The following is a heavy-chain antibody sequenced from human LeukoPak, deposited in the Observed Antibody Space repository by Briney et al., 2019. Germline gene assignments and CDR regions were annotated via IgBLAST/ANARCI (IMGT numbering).Heavy chain of an antibody. CDR2: IYHSGYT. V-gene: IGHV4-30-2*01. J-gene: IGHJ4*01. Sequence: SQTLSLTCAVSGVSISSGGSSWNWIRQPPGKGLEWIGNIYHSGYTYYNPSLESRVTISVASSKNQFSLMLSSVTAADTAVYYRARGFGGNSFDYWGHGTLVTVSS. CDR1: GVSISSGGSS. D-gene: IGHD4-23*01. CDR3: ARGFGGNSFDY.